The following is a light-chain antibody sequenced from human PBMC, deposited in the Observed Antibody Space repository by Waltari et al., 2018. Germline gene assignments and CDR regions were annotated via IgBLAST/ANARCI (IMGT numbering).Light chain of an antibody. CDR2: EAS. V-gene: IGKV1-9*01. CDR1: QGVSTY. Sequence: IQLTQSPSSLSASVGDKITITCRAIQGVSTYLAWLQQKPGRAPKVLIFEASTLQSGVPSRFSGRGSGTDFTLTISSLQPEDFATYYCQQFHDYPWTFGQGTKVEIK. J-gene: IGKJ1*01. CDR3: QQFHDYPWT.